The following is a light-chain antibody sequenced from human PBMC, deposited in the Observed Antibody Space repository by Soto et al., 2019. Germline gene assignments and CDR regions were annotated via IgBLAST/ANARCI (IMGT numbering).Light chain of an antibody. CDR2: AAS. CDR3: LQDFTYPRT. V-gene: IGKV1-6*01. Sequence: AIEMTQSPSSLSLSVGDRVTITCRASQSVSNDLGWYQQKPGKAPRLLIYAASTLQSRVPARFSGSQSATDFTLTISSLQPEDFATYYCLQDFTYPRTFGEGTKVEIK. J-gene: IGKJ4*02. CDR1: QSVSND.